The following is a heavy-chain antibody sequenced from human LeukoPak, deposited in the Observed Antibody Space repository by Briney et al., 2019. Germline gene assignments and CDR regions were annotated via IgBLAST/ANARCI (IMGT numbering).Heavy chain of an antibody. CDR2: ISGSGGST. CDR1: GFTFSTNA. CDR3: AKGRGWYNPLVF. D-gene: IGHD6-19*01. J-gene: IGHJ4*02. Sequence: GGSLRLSCLTSGFTFSTNAMSWVRQAPGKGLEWVSAISGSGGSTYYADSVKGRFTISRDNSKNTLYLQMNSLRAEDTAVYYCAKGRGWYNPLVFWGQGTLVTVSS. V-gene: IGHV3-23*01.